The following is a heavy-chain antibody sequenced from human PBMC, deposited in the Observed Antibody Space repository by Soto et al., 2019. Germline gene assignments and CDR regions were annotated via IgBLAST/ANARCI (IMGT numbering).Heavy chain of an antibody. CDR2: ISWNSGSI. CDR3: AKGAAAGTNLDYYYGMDV. V-gene: IGHV3-9*01. J-gene: IGHJ6*02. D-gene: IGHD6-13*01. CDR1: GFTFDDYA. Sequence: EVQLVESGGGLVQPGRSLRLSCAASGFTFDDYAMHWVRQAPGKGLEWVSGISWNSGSIGYADSVKGLFTISRDNAKNSLYLQMNSLRAEDTALYYCAKGAAAGTNLDYYYGMDVWGQGTTVTVSS.